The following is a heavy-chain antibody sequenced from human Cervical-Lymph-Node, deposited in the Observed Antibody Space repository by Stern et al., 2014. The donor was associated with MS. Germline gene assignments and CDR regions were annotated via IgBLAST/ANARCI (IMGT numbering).Heavy chain of an antibody. Sequence: VQLLQSGAEVKKPGSSVKVSCTASGGTFKFYAISWVRQAPGQGLEWMGRIVPVFGSTTYPQKYQGRVTITADERTSTAYMELSSLTSEDTAVYYCARGEGYSSGWNEVNYWGQGTLVIVSP. V-gene: IGHV1-69*18. CDR3: ARGEGYSSGWNEVNY. D-gene: IGHD6-19*01. J-gene: IGHJ4*02. CDR2: IVPVFGST. CDR1: GGTFKFYA.